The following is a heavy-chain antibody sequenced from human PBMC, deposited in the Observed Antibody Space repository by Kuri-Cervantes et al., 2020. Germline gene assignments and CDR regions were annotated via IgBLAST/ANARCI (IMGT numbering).Heavy chain of an antibody. Sequence: LNIYCHSSDYNFSSNCIGWLRQLPGKGLEWVGIIYPDASETRYNPSFQGQVTISADKSINTAYLQWNRLAASDTAIYYCASHEFGGTYYSLIGWGQGTLVTVSS. J-gene: IGHJ1*01. CDR3: ASHEFGGTYYSLIG. V-gene: IGHV5-51*01. CDR2: IYPDASET. D-gene: IGHD1-26*01. CDR1: DYNFSSNC.